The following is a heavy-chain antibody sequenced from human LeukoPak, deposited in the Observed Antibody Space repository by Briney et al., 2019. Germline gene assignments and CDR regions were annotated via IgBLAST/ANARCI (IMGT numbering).Heavy chain of an antibody. J-gene: IGHJ2*01. Sequence: SETLSLTCTVSGGPISSGGYYWSWLRQPPGKGQEWIGYISYSGSTNYSPSLNSRVTISIDTSKHQFSLRLSSVTAADTAVYYCARDSHSLRWYLWGRGTLVTVSS. V-gene: IGHV4-61*08. D-gene: IGHD3-10*01. CDR3: ARDSHSLRWYL. CDR2: ISYSGST. CDR1: GGPISSGGYY.